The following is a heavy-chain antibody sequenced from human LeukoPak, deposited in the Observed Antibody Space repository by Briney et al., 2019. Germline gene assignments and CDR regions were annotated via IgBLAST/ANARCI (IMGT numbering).Heavy chain of an antibody. Sequence: PGGSLRLSCAASVFTFSSYLMSWVGQAPGKGVEGVGNIKQYGSEKYYVDSMKGRFTISRDNAKNSLYLQMNSLRAEDTAVYYCARDQDGSGNFDPWGQGTLVTVSS. J-gene: IGHJ5*02. D-gene: IGHD3-10*01. CDR2: IKQYGSEK. CDR1: VFTFSSYL. CDR3: ARDQDGSGNFDP. V-gene: IGHV3-7*01.